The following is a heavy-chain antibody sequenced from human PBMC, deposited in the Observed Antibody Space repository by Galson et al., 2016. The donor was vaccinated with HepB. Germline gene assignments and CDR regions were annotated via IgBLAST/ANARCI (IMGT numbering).Heavy chain of an antibody. CDR2: IVPILGMS. Sequence: SVKVSCKASGGTFSSYAFSWVRQAPGQGLEWMGRIVPILGMSNNAQKFQGRVTITADKSTSTVYMELRSLRSEDTAVYYCARDPVAVAGTLHFYFYAMDVWGQGTTVTVSS. CDR3: ARDPVAVAGTLHFYFYAMDV. J-gene: IGHJ6*02. V-gene: IGHV1-69*04. D-gene: IGHD6-19*01. CDR1: GGTFSSYA.